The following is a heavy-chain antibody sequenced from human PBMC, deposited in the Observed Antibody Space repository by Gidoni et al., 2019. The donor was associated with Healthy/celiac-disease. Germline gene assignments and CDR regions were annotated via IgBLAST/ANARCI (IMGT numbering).Heavy chain of an antibody. CDR3: AREGGAVSY. D-gene: IGHD2-21*01. J-gene: IGHJ4*02. CDR1: GGSISSYY. Sequence: QVQLQESGPGLVKHSETLSLTCTVSGGSISSYYWSWIRQPPGKGLEWIGYIYYSGSTNYNPSLKSRVTISVDTSKNQFSLKLSSVTAADTAVYYCAREGGAVSYWGQGTLVTVSS. CDR2: IYYSGST. V-gene: IGHV4-59*01.